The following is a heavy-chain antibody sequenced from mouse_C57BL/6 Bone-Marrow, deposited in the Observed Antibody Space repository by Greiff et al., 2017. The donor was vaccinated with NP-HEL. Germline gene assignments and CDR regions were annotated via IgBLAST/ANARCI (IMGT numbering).Heavy chain of an antibody. CDR3: ARRYYFFAY. CDR2: ISGGGGNT. CDR1: GFTFSSYT. D-gene: IGHD1-1*01. V-gene: IGHV5-9*01. J-gene: IGHJ3*01. Sequence: DVMLVESGGGLVKPGGSLKLSCAASGFTFSSYTMSWVRQTPEKRLEWVATISGGGGNTYYPDSVKGRFTISRDNAKNTLYLQMSSLRSEDTALYYCARRYYFFAYWGQETLVTVSA.